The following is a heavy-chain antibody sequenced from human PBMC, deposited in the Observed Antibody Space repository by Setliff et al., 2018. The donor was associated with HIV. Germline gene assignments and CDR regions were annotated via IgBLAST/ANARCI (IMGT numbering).Heavy chain of an antibody. J-gene: IGHJ4*02. D-gene: IGHD5-12*01. CDR1: GDSISSGGYY. CDR2: IYYSGAT. Sequence: SETLSLTCTVSGDSISSGGYYWSWIRQLPGKGLEWIGYIYYSGATYYNPSLKSRVTISLDTSKSQFSLKLTSVTAADTALYYCASGRGAKGGYDYFGSWGQGTLVTVS. CDR3: ASGRGAKGGYDYFGS. V-gene: IGHV4-31*03.